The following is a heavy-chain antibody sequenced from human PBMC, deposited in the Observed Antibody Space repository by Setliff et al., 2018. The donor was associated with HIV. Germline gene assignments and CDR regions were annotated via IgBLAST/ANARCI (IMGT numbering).Heavy chain of an antibody. V-gene: IGHV4-31*03. Sequence: PSETLSLTCSVSGGSLISGGYYWSWIRQHPGKGLEWIGYVYYTGKTYYNPSLESRISMSVDTSKNQFSLKLTSVTAADTAIYYCARDLTSNSNCFELWGQGTQVTVSS. J-gene: IGHJ5*02. CDR3: ARDLTSNSNCFEL. CDR1: GGSLISGGYY. D-gene: IGHD4-4*01. CDR2: VYYTGKT.